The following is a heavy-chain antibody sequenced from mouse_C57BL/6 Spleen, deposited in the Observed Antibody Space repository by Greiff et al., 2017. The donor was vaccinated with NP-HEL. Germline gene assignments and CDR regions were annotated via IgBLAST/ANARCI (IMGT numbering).Heavy chain of an antibody. CDR2: IYPGNSDT. V-gene: IGHV1-5*01. CDR3: TREWGFAY. CDR1: GYTFTSYW. Sequence: EVKLVESGTVLARPGASVKMSCKTSGYTFTSYWMHWVKQRPGQGLEWIGAIYPGNSDTSYNQKFKGKAKLTAVTSDSTAYMELSSLTNEDSAVYDCTREWGFAYWGQGTLVTVSA. J-gene: IGHJ3*01. D-gene: IGHD1-3*01.